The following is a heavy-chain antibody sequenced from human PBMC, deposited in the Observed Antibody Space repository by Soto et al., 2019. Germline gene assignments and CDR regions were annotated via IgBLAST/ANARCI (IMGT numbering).Heavy chain of an antibody. CDR1: LYIFSEMS. CDR2: FDGEDGQT. CDR3: GIQGAKGQIDY. Sequence: ASVXVSFKFSLYIFSEMSRHGLRQTPEKGLEWMGSFDGEDGQTMYAQKFQGRVTMTEDTSADTAYMELSSLRSDDTAVYYCGIQGAKGQIDYWGQGSRVTVSS. D-gene: IGHD3-16*01. J-gene: IGHJ4*02. V-gene: IGHV1-24*01.